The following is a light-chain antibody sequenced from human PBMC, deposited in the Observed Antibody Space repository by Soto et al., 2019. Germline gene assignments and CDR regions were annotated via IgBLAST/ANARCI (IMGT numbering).Light chain of an antibody. CDR2: EVS. CDR1: SSDVGDYKY. Sequence: QAVLTQPASVSGSPGQSITISCTETSSDVGDYKYVSWYQQHPGKAPKLMIYEVSNRPSGVSNRFSGSKSGNTASLTISGLQAEDEADYYCTSYITSTALDVIFGGGTKLTVL. CDR3: TSYITSTALDVI. J-gene: IGLJ2*01. V-gene: IGLV2-14*01.